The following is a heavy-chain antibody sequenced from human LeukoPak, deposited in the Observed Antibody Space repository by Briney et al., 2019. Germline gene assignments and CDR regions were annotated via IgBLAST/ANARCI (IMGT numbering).Heavy chain of an antibody. CDR1: GFNVRDQF. CDR3: AIGGSRIVVVPTYYFDY. Sequence: GSLRLFLAASGFNVRDQFLRLVRQAPGEGLEWGSGFYSGGSTSYADSVRGRFTVSRDNSKNTLYLQMNSLRAEDTAVYYCAIGGSRIVVVPTYYFDYWGQGTLVTVSS. V-gene: IGHV3-53*01. CDR2: FYSGGST. J-gene: IGHJ4*02. D-gene: IGHD3-22*01.